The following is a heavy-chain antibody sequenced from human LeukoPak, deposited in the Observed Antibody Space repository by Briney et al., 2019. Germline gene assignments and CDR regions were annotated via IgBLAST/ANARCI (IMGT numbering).Heavy chain of an antibody. Sequence: ASETLSPTCSVYGGYFSGYYWSWIRQPPRKGLEWHGEINHSGSTNYNPSLKSRVTISVDTSKNQFSLKLSSVTAADTAVYYCARARRGSTSSPFRSSIAARNYFDYWGQGTLVTVSS. CDR1: GGYFSGYY. CDR2: INHSGST. CDR3: ARARRGSTSSPFRSSIAARNYFDY. J-gene: IGHJ4*02. D-gene: IGHD6-6*01. V-gene: IGHV4-34*01.